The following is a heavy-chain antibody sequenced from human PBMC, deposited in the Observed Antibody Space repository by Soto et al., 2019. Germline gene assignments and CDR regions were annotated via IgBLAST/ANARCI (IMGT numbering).Heavy chain of an antibody. CDR1: GYTFTSYP. CDR2: INPSDGTA. D-gene: IGHD6-13*01. V-gene: IGHV1-46*01. Sequence: ASVKVSCKASGYTFTSYPMHWVRQAPGQGLEWMGIINPSDGTASYAQKFQGTVTMTRDTSTITVYMELSSLRSEDTAVYYCARDVSAAAGLFDYWGQGTLVTVSS. J-gene: IGHJ4*02. CDR3: ARDVSAAAGLFDY.